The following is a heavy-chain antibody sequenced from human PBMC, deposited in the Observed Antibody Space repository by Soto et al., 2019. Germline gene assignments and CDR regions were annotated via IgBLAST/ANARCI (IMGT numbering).Heavy chain of an antibody. Sequence: SETLFLTCTFSCFPIRSCVYYCIRLGQGPGKGLEWIGYIYYSGSTYYNPSLKSRVTISVDTSKNQFSLKLSSVTAADTAVYYCATYCSGGSCYSDFQHWGQGTLVTIS. V-gene: IGHV4-31*03. CDR3: ATYCSGGSCYSDFQH. J-gene: IGHJ1*01. CDR2: IYYSGST. CDR1: CFPIRSCVYY. D-gene: IGHD2-15*01.